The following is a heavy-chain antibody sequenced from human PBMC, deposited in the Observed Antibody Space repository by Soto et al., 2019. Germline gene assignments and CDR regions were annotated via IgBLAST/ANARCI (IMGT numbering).Heavy chain of an antibody. J-gene: IGHJ4*02. CDR1: GFTFTNAL. CDR3: TTTPRLTPPL. CDR2: IKSKTNGGTT. Sequence: GGSLRLSCAASGFTFTNALMNWVRQAPGKGLEWVGRIKSKTNGGTTDYATPVKGRFTISRDDSKNILYLQMNSLKTEDTAVYYCTTTPRLTPPLWGQGTLVTVSS. D-gene: IGHD7-27*01. V-gene: IGHV3-15*01.